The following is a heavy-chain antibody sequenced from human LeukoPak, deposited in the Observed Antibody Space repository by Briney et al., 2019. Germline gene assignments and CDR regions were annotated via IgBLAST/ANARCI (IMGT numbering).Heavy chain of an antibody. D-gene: IGHD3-22*01. CDR1: GFTFSSYS. CDR2: ISGGSGSI. CDR3: ARDQNYYDSSGYYVHDY. V-gene: IGHV3-48*04. Sequence: GGSLRLSCTASGFTFSSYSMNWVRQAPGKGLEWVSYISGGSGSIYDADSVKGRFTISRDNAKNALYLQMNSLRAEDTAVYYCARDQNYYDSSGYYVHDYWGQGTLVTVSS. J-gene: IGHJ4*02.